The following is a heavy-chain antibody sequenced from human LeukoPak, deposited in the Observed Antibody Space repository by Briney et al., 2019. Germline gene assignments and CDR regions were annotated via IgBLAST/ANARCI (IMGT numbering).Heavy chain of an antibody. J-gene: IGHJ3*02. V-gene: IGHV3-21*01. CDR1: GFTFSSYS. CDR2: ISSSSSYI. Sequence: GGSLRLSCAASGFTFSSYSMNWVRQAPGKGLEWVSSISSSSSYIYYADSVKGRFTISRDNAKNSLYLQMNSLRAEDTAVYYCARTGLVVYGAFDIWGQGTMVTVSS. CDR3: ARTGLVVYGAFDI. D-gene: IGHD2-2*01.